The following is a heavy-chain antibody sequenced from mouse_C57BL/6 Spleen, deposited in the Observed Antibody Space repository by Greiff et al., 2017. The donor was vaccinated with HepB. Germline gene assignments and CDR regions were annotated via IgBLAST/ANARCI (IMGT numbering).Heavy chain of an antibody. CDR3: ARMGVMITTRRAWFAY. J-gene: IGHJ3*01. D-gene: IGHD2-4*01. V-gene: IGHV8-8*01. CDR2: IWWDDDK. Sequence: QVTLKESGPGILQPSQTLSLTCSFSGFSLSTFGMGVGWIRQPSGKGLEWLAHIWWDDDKYYNPALKSRLTISKDTSKNQVFLKIANVDTADTATYYCARMGVMITTRRAWFAYWGQGTLVTVSA. CDR1: GFSLSTFGMG.